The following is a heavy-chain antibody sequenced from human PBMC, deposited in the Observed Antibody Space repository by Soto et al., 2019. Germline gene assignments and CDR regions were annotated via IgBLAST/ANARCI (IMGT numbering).Heavy chain of an antibody. D-gene: IGHD3-10*01. Sequence: ETLSLTCTVSGGSVSSGSYYWSWIRQPPGKGLEWVSAISGSGGSTYYADSVKGRFTISRDNSKNTLYLQMNSLRAEDTAVYYCANGSRFDPWGQGTLVTVSS. J-gene: IGHJ5*02. CDR1: GGSVSSGSYY. CDR2: ISGSGGST. CDR3: ANGSRFDP. V-gene: IGHV3-23*01.